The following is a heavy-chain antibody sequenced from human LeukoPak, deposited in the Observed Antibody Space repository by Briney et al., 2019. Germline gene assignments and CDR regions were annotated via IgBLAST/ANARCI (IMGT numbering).Heavy chain of an antibody. CDR1: GFSLSTSGVG. CDR2: IYWNDDK. Sequence: SGPTLVNPTQTLTLTCTFSGFSLSTSGVGVGWIRQPPGKALEWLALIYWNDDKRYSPSLKSRLTITKDTSKNQVVLTMTNMDPVDTATYCCAHSTAAAGTYCSGGSCYVLYFDYWGQGTLVTVSS. J-gene: IGHJ4*02. CDR3: AHSTAAAGTYCSGGSCYVLYFDY. D-gene: IGHD2-15*01. V-gene: IGHV2-5*01.